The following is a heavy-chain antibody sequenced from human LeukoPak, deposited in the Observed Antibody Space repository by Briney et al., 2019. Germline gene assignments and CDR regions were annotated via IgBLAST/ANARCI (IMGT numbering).Heavy chain of an antibody. CDR1: GRTFSSYA. J-gene: IGHJ6*04. V-gene: IGHV1-69*13. Sequence: SGKVSCKASGRTFSSYAISWLRQSPGQGLEWMGGILPIFGTAIYAQKFQGRVTITADESTSTAYMELSSLRSEDTAVYYCARDQQGVPTDIVATIHYYYGMDVWGKGATVTVSS. CDR3: ARDQQGVPTDIVATIHYYYGMDV. D-gene: IGHD5-12*01. CDR2: ILPIFGTA.